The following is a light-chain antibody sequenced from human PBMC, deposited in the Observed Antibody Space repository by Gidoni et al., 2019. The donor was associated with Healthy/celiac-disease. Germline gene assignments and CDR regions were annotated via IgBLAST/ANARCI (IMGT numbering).Light chain of an antibody. CDR1: QSVSIY. CDR3: QQRSNWPPRFT. Sequence: IGLTQSPTTLSLSPGERATLSCRASQSVSIYLAWYQQKPGQAPRLLIYDASNRATGIPARFSGSGSGTDFTLPISSLEHEDFAVYYCQQRSNWPPRFTFGPGTKVDIK. V-gene: IGKV3-11*01. CDR2: DAS. J-gene: IGKJ3*01.